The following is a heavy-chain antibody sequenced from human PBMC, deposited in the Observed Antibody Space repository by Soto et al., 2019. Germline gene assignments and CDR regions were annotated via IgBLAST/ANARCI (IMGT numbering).Heavy chain of an antibody. J-gene: IGHJ4*02. CDR1: GCSIRDYF. V-gene: IGHV4-59*01. Sequence: XETLSLTCTVAGCSIRDYFWTWIRQPPGKGLEWIGYIYYSGRTNYNPSLKSRVSISVDTSKNHFSLQLRSVTAADTAVYYCARVGGDDFGDSGGFDYWGQGPLVTVSS. CDR3: ARVGGDDFGDSGGFDY. CDR2: IYYSGRT. D-gene: IGHD4-17*01.